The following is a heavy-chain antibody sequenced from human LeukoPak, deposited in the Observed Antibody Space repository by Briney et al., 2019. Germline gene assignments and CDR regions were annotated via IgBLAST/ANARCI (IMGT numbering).Heavy chain of an antibody. V-gene: IGHV4-39*07. J-gene: IGHJ4*02. CDR2: IYYSGST. CDR3: ARDQPFDY. Sequence: SETLSLTCTVSGGSISTSTYYWGWIRQPPGKGLEWIGSIYYSGSTYYNPSLKSRVTISVDTSKNQFSLKLSSVTAADTAVYYCARDQPFDYWGQGTLVTVSS. CDR1: GGSISTSTYY.